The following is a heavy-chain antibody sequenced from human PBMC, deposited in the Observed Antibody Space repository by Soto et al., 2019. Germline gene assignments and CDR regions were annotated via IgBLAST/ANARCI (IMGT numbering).Heavy chain of an antibody. V-gene: IGHV3-21*01. CDR2: ISSSSSYI. CDR1: GFTFSSYS. CDR3: ARDRARKYGFAY. J-gene: IGHJ4*02. Sequence: EVQLVESGGGLVKPGGSLRLSCAASGFTFSSYSMNWVRQAPGKGLEWVSSISSSSSYIYYADSVKGRFTISRDNAKNSLYRQMNSLRAEDTAVYYWARDRARKYGFAYWGQGTLVTVAS. D-gene: IGHD3-10*01.